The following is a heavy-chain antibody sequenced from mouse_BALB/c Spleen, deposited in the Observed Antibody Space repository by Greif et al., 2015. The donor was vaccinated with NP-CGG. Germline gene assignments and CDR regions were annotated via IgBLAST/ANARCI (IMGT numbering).Heavy chain of an antibody. CDR1: GFTFSDYY. CDR2: ISDGGSYT. Sequence: EVHLVESGGGLVKPGGSLKLSCAASGFTFSDYYMYWVRQTPEKRLEWVATISDGGSYTYYPDSVKGRFTISRDNAKNNLYLQMSSLKSEDTAMYYCARDRWFAYWGQGTLVTVSA. CDR3: ARDRWFAY. V-gene: IGHV5-4*02. J-gene: IGHJ3*01.